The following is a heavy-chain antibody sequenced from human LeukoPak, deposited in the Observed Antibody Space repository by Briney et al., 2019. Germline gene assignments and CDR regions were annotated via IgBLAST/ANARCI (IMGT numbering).Heavy chain of an antibody. V-gene: IGHV5-51*01. CDR2: IYSGDSDI. CDR1: GYSFTTYC. Sequence: GESLKISCKGSGYSFTTYCIGWVRQMPGKGLEWMGIIYSGDSDIRYSPSFQGQITISADKSISTAYLQWSSLKASDTAMYYCARGGRLVGYFDYWGQGTLVTVPS. CDR3: ARGGRLVGYFDY. J-gene: IGHJ4*02. D-gene: IGHD2-15*01.